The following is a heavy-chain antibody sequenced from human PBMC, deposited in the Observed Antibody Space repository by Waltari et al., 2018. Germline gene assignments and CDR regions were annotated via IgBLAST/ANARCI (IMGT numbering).Heavy chain of an antibody. V-gene: IGHV4-30-4*01. D-gene: IGHD3-22*01. CDR2: IYHSGTT. CDR1: GGSVSSPDPY. J-gene: IGHJ4*02. CDR3: ARLRVSSGSFFPDY. Sequence: QVRLQESGPGLVKPSQTLSLTCTVSGGSVSSPDPYWSWIRQPPGKDLEWLGYIYHSGTTYFNPSLKSRVVMSVDASSNQFSLKLTSVTAADTAVYYCARLRVSSGSFFPDYWGQGTVVTVSS.